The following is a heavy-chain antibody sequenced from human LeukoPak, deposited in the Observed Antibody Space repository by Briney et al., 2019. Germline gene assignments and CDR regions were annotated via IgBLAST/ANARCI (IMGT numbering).Heavy chain of an antibody. Sequence: GSLRLSCAASGFTFSDYYMSWFRQAPGKGLERVSYISDSGSAISYADSVKGRFTISRDNAKNSLYLQMNSLRAEDTAVYYCAELGITMIGGVWGKGTTVTISS. CDR2: ISDSGSAI. J-gene: IGHJ6*04. D-gene: IGHD3-10*02. CDR3: AELGITMIGGV. CDR1: GFTFSDYY. V-gene: IGHV3-11*04.